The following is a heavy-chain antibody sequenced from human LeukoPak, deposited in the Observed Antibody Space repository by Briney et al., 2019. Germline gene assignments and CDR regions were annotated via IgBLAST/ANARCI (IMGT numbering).Heavy chain of an antibody. D-gene: IGHD5-18*01. CDR2: ISGDGDST. CDR1: GFTFDDYA. V-gene: IGHV3-43*02. J-gene: IGHJ4*02. Sequence: GSLRLSCAASGFTFDDYAMHWVRQAPGKGLEWVSLISGDGDSTYYADSVKGRFTISRDNSKNSLYLQMNSLRTEDTALFYCAKDKYSYGYNFDYWGQGTLVTVSS. CDR3: AKDKYSYGYNFDY.